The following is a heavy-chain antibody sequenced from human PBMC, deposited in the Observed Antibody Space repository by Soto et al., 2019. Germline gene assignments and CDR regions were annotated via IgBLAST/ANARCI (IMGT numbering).Heavy chain of an antibody. V-gene: IGHV4-30-4*01. Sequence: SETLSLTCSVSGGSMNIGYYVWSWIRQPPGKGLEWIGHIYDRENTYNNPSLQSRVTISVDTSKNQFSLHLTSVTAADTAVYYRPRGPSTEKVDYWAQGT. CDR1: GGSMNIGYYV. CDR3: PRGPSTEKVDY. CDR2: IYDRENT. J-gene: IGHJ4*02.